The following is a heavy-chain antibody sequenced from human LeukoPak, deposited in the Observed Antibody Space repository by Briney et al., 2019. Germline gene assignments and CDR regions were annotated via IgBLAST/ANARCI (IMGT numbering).Heavy chain of an antibody. D-gene: IGHD3-10*01. CDR1: GGTFSSYA. V-gene: IGHV1-69*05. CDR3: ARPLSYYGSGSFDY. CDR2: IIPIFGTA. Sequence: SVKVSCKASGGTFSSYAISWVRQAPGQGLEWMGGIIPIFGTANYAQKFQGRVTITTDESTSTAYMELSSLRSEDTAVYYCARPLSYYGSGSFDYWGQGTLVTVSS. J-gene: IGHJ4*02.